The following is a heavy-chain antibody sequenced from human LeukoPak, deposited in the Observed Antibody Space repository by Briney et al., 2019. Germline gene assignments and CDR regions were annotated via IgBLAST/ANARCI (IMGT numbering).Heavy chain of an antibody. D-gene: IGHD3-3*01. V-gene: IGHV3-30-3*01. CDR1: GFTYSRYG. CDR3: ASYYDFWSGLYYFDY. J-gene: IGHJ4*02. CDR2: ISYDGSNK. Sequence: GGSLRLSCAASGFTYSRYGMHWVRQAPGKGLEGVGVISYDGSNKYYADSVKGRFTISRDNSKTTLYLQMNSLRAEDTAVYYCASYYDFWSGLYYFDYWGQGTLVTASS.